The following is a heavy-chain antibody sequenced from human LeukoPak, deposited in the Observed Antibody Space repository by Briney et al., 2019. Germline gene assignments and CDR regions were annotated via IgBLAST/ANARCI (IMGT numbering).Heavy chain of an antibody. J-gene: IGHJ4*02. CDR2: INSDGSST. Sequence: GESLRLSCAASGFTFSSYWMHWVRQAPGKGLVWVSRINSDGSSTSYADSVKGRFTISRDNAKNTLYLQMNSLRAEDTAVYYCARGANYGDYDDYFDYWGQGTLVTVSS. V-gene: IGHV3-74*01. D-gene: IGHD4-17*01. CDR3: ARGANYGDYDDYFDY. CDR1: GFTFSSYW.